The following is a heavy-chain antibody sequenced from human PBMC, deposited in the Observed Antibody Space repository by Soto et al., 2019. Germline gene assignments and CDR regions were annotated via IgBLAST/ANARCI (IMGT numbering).Heavy chain of an antibody. CDR1: GGSISSSNW. J-gene: IGHJ6*02. CDR2: IYHSGST. CDR3: ARLKMSSPPVKVRGLGYYYYGMDV. Sequence: SETRSLTCAVSGGSISSSNWWSWVRQPPGKGLEWIGEIYHSGSTNYNPSLKSRVTISVDKSKNQFSLKLSSVTAADTAVYYCARLKMSSPPVKVRGLGYYYYGMDVWGQGTAVTVSS. D-gene: IGHD3-10*01. V-gene: IGHV4-4*02.